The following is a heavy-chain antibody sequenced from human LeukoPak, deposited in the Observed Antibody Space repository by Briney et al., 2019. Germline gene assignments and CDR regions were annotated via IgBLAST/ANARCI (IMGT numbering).Heavy chain of an antibody. V-gene: IGHV1-2*02. Sequence: ASVKVSCKASGYTFTGYYMHWVRQAPGQGLEWMGWINPNSGCTNYAQKFQGRVTMTRDTSISTAYMELSRLRSDDTAVYYCARVAYSSSWYLFDYWGQGTLVTVSS. CDR1: GYTFTGYY. CDR3: ARVAYSSSWYLFDY. D-gene: IGHD6-13*01. CDR2: INPNSGCT. J-gene: IGHJ4*02.